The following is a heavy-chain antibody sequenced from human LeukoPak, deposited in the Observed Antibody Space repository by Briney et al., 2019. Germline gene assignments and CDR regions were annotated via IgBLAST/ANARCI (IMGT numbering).Heavy chain of an antibody. J-gene: IGHJ4*02. CDR1: GFTFSSYG. V-gene: IGHV3-30*02. Sequence: PGGSLRLSCAASGFTFSSYGMHWVRQAPGKGLEWVAFIRYDGSNKYYADSVKGRFTISRDNSKNTLYLQMNSLRAEDTAVYYCAKEAIYSSSWYSADYWGQGTLSPSPQ. CDR3: AKEAIYSSSWYSADY. CDR2: IRYDGSNK. D-gene: IGHD6-13*01.